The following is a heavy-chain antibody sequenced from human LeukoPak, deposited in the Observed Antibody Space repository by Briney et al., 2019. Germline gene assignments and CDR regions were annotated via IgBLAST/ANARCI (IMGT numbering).Heavy chain of an antibody. D-gene: IGHD1-26*01. Sequence: PGGSLRLFCAASGFTFSNAWMSWVRQAPGKGLEWVGRIKSKTDAGTTDYSAPVKGRFTISRDDSKNTLYLQMNSLKTEDTTVFFFSVESWDYNWFDPWGQGTLVTVSS. V-gene: IGHV3-15*01. CDR1: GFTFSNAW. CDR3: SVESWDYNWFDP. CDR2: IKSKTDAGTT. J-gene: IGHJ5*02.